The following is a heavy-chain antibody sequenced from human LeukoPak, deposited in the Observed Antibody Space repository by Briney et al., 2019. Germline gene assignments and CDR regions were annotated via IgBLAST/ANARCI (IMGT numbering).Heavy chain of an antibody. CDR3: ASVYSGTYYDAFDI. CDR1: GGSFSGSY. V-gene: IGHV4-34*01. D-gene: IGHD1-26*01. Sequence: SETLSLTCAVYGGSFSGSYWNWIRQPPGKGLEWIGEINHSGSTTYNPSLKSRVTISEDTSKNQFSLKLSSVTAADTAVYYCASVYSGTYYDAFDIWGQGTMVTVSS. J-gene: IGHJ3*02. CDR2: INHSGST.